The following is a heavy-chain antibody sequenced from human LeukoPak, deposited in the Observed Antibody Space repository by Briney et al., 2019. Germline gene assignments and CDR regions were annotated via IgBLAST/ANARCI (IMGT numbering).Heavy chain of an antibody. D-gene: IGHD2-15*01. CDR3: VRSSTYHLFDD. J-gene: IGHJ4*02. CDR2: MYYSGST. V-gene: IGHV4-59*08. Sequence: SETLSLTCTVSGGSISSYYCSWIRQPPGKGLEWIGYMYYSGSTNYNPSLKSRVTISVDMSKNQFSLKLSSVTAADTAVYYRVRSSTYHLFDDWGQGTLVTVSS. CDR1: GGSISSYY.